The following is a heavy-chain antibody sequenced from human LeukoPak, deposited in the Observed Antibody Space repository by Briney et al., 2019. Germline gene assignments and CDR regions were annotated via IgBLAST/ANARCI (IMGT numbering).Heavy chain of an antibody. D-gene: IGHD2-2*01. Sequence: SETLSLTCTVSGGSISSYYWSWIRQPAGKGLEWIGRIHSSGSSNYNPSLESRVTMSVDTSKNQFTLRLTSVTAADTAVYYCARARTGCSSSVCYGIDYWGQGTRSPSPQ. J-gene: IGHJ4*02. CDR1: GGSISSYY. V-gene: IGHV4-4*07. CDR3: ARARTGCSSSVCYGIDY. CDR2: IHSSGSS.